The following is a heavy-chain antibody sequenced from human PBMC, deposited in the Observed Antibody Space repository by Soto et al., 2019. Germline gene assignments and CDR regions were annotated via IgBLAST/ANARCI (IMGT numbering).Heavy chain of an antibody. V-gene: IGHV4-59*01. CDR3: ARELNYYDSSGYYPGDAFDI. D-gene: IGHD3-22*01. CDR2: IYYSGST. J-gene: IGHJ3*02. CDR1: GGSISSYY. Sequence: PSETLSLTCTVSGGSISSYYWSWIRQPPGKGLEWIGYIYYSGSTNYNPSLKSRVTISVDTSKNQFSLKLSSVTAADTAVYYCARELNYYDSSGYYPGDAFDIWGQGTMVTVSS.